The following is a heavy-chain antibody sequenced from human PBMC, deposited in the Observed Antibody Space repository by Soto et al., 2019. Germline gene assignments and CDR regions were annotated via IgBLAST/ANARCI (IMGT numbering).Heavy chain of an antibody. V-gene: IGHV1-69*13. Sequence: ASVKASCKASGGTFSSYAISWVRQAPGQGLEWMGGIIPIFGTANYAQKFQGRVTITADESTSTAYMELRSLRSEDTAVYYCARMSIAAGRVRYYYWGMEGCERGPPVAV. D-gene: IGHD6-6*01. J-gene: IGHJ6*01. CDR1: GGTFSSYA. CDR3: ARMSIAAGRVRYYYWGMEG. CDR2: IIPIFGTA.